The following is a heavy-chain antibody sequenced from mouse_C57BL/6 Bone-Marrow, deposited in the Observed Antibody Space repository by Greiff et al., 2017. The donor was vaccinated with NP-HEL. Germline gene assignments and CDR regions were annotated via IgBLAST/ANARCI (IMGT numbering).Heavy chain of an antibody. CDR3: ARSIYYGNSRAMDY. CDR1: GFSLSTFGMG. V-gene: IGHV8-8*01. CDR2: IWWDDDK. Sequence: QVTLKVSGPGILQPSQTLSLTCSFSGFSLSTFGMGVGWIRQPSGKGLEWLAHIWWDDDKYYNPALKSRLTISKDNSKNQVFLKIANVDTADTATYYCARSIYYGNSRAMDYWGQGTSVTVSS. J-gene: IGHJ4*01. D-gene: IGHD2-1*01.